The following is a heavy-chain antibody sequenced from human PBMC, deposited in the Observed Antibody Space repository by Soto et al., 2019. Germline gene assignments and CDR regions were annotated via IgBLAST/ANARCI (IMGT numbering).Heavy chain of an antibody. D-gene: IGHD6-19*01. J-gene: IGHJ4*02. CDR1: GGSISSYY. CDR3: ARSSIAVAVTFDY. Sequence: SETLSLTCTVSGGSISSYYWSWIRQPPGKGLEWIGYIYYSGSTNYNPSLKSRVTISVDTSKNQFSLKLSSVTAADTAVYYCARSSIAVAVTFDYCGQGTLVTVSS. V-gene: IGHV4-59*08. CDR2: IYYSGST.